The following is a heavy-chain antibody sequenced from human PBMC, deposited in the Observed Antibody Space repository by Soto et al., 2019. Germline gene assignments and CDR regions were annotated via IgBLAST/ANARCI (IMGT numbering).Heavy chain of an antibody. CDR2: IYYSGST. CDR1: GGSISSSSYY. J-gene: IGHJ3*02. D-gene: IGHD1-7*01. CDR3: ARQLELPLDAFDI. Sequence: SETLSLTCTVSGGSISSSSYYWGWIRQPPGKGLEWIGSIYYSGSTNYNPSLKSRVTISVDTSKNQFSLKLSSVTAADTAVYYCARQLELPLDAFDICGEGTMVTVSS. V-gene: IGHV4-39*01.